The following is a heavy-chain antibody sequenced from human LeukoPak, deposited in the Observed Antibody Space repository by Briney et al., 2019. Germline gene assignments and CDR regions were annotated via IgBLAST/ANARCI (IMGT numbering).Heavy chain of an antibody. Sequence: SETLSLTCTVSGYSLTSGYYWGWIRQPPGKGLEWIASIFHSGSTFYNPSVKSRVTISVDTSKNQFSLKLSSVTAADTAVYYCARGGRGSYSRGWFDPWGQGTLVTVSS. CDR2: IFHSGST. CDR1: GYSLTSGYY. D-gene: IGHD1-26*01. V-gene: IGHV4-38-2*02. J-gene: IGHJ5*02. CDR3: ARGGRGSYSRGWFDP.